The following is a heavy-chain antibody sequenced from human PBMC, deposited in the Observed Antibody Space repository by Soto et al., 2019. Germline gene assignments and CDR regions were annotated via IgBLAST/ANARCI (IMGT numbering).Heavy chain of an antibody. CDR2: VYYSGST. V-gene: IGHV4-59*01. Sequence: PSETLSLTCTVSGESIKPYAWSWIRQTPEKGLEWIGYVYYSGSTNYNPSLRNRVTLSADMSKNNLSLKLTSVTTADTAVYYCARDGFHYGSFDYWGQGTLVTVSS. CDR3: ARDGFHYGSFDY. CDR1: GESIKPYA. J-gene: IGHJ4*02. D-gene: IGHD3-10*01.